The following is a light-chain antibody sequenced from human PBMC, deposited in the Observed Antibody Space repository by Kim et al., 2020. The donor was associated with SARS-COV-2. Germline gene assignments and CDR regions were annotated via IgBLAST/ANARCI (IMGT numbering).Light chain of an antibody. CDR2: QDS. Sequence: SYELTQPPSVSVSPGQTASITCSGDKLGDKYACWYQQKPGQSPVLVTYQDSKRPSGISERFSGSNSGNTATLTISGTQAMDEADYYCQAWDSSTAVFGGWTQLTVL. CDR3: QAWDSSTAV. V-gene: IGLV3-1*01. CDR1: KLGDKY. J-gene: IGLJ2*01.